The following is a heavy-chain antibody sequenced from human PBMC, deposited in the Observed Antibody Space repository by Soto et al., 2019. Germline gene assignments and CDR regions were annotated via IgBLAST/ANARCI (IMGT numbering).Heavy chain of an antibody. CDR3: ARGKWGSGWTLGNYFCGLHV. J-gene: IGHJ6*02. D-gene: IGHD6-19*01. Sequence: QVHLQQWGAGLLKPSETLSLTCAVYGGSFSPYYWSWTWIRQPPGKGLEWIGDINHRGSTKYNPSRHSHVTISLDTAKNQFSLNVKSLTAADTAVYYCARGKWGSGWTLGNYFCGLHVWGQGTAFTFSS. V-gene: IGHV4-34*01. CDR1: GGSFSPYY. CDR2: INHRGST.